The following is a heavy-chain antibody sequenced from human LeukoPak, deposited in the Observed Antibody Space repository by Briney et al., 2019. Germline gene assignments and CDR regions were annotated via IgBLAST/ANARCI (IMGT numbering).Heavy chain of an antibody. CDR3: ARGAFDI. J-gene: IGHJ3*02. CDR1: GRILSSSDYY. V-gene: IGHV4-39*07. Sequence: PSETLSLTCTVSGRILSSSDYYWGWIRQPPGKGLEWIGSIYYSGSTYYNPSLKSRVTISVDTSKNQFSLKLSSVTAADTAVYYCARGAFDIWGQGTMVTVSS. CDR2: IYYSGST.